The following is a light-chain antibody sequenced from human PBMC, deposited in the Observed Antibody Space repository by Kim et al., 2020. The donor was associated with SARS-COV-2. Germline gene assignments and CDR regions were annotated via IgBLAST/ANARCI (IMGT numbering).Light chain of an antibody. J-gene: IGKJ2*01. CDR3: KQSATPPYT. CDR1: QSIGKY. V-gene: IGKV1-39*01. CDR2: AAS. Sequence: DIQMTQSPSSLSASVGDRVTITCRASQSIGKYLHWYQQKPGKTPNLLIYAASSLQSGFPSRFSGSGSGTDFTLSISSLHPEDFATYFCKQSATPPYTFGQGTKLEI.